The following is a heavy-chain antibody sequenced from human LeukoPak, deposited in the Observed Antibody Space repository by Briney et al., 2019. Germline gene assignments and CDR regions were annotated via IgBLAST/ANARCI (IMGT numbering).Heavy chain of an antibody. J-gene: IGHJ4*02. Sequence: KPSETLSLTCTVSGGSISSSSYYWGWIRQPPGKGLEWIGSIYYSGSTYYNPSLKSRVTISVDTSKNQFSLKLSSVTAADTAVYYCARLGRYFDWSPQGPEHYFDYWGQGTLVTVSS. CDR2: IYYSGST. D-gene: IGHD3-9*01. CDR1: GGSISSSSYY. CDR3: ARLGRYFDWSPQGPEHYFDY. V-gene: IGHV4-39*01.